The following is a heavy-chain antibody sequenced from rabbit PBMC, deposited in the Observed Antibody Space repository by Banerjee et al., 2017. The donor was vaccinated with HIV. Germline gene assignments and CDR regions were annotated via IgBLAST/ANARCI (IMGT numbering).Heavy chain of an antibody. CDR2: INTGSSGNT. CDR3: ARDLAGVIGWNFSL. D-gene: IGHD4-1*01. Sequence: QEQLEESGGDLVKPEASLTLTCTASGFSFSSSYTMCWVRQAPGKGLEWIGCINTGSSGNTYYASWAKGQFTISKTSSTTVTLQMTSLTAADTATYFCARDLAGVIGWNFSLWGQGTLVTV. V-gene: IGHV1S45*01. J-gene: IGHJ4*01. CDR1: GFSFSSSYT.